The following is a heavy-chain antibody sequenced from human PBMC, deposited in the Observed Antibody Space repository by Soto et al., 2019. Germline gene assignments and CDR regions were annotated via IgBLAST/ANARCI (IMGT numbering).Heavy chain of an antibody. J-gene: IGHJ6*02. D-gene: IGHD3-3*01. V-gene: IGHV5-51*01. Sequence: GESLKISCKGSGYSFPKYYIGWVRQMPGKDLEWMAIIYPDDSDTRYSPSFQGQVTISADKSISTAYLQWSSLKASDTATYYCARLGFNYDFLSGYYNVHHYYGIDVWGQGTTVTVSS. CDR2: IYPDDSDT. CDR3: ARLGFNYDFLSGYYNVHHYYGIDV. CDR1: GYSFPKYY.